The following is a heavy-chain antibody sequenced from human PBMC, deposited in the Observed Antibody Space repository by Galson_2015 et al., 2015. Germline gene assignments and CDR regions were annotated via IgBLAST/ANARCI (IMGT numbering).Heavy chain of an antibody. CDR3: ARAGYCSSTSCYSYHYYGMDV. J-gene: IGHJ6*02. CDR1: GFTFSSYD. V-gene: IGHV3-13*05. CDR2: IGTAGDP. Sequence: SLRLSCAASGFTFSSYDMHWVRQATGKGLEWVSAIGTAGDPYYPGSVKGRFTISRENAKNSLYLQMNSLRAGDTAVYYCARAGYCSSTSCYSYHYYGMDVWGQGTTVPVSS. D-gene: IGHD2-2*01.